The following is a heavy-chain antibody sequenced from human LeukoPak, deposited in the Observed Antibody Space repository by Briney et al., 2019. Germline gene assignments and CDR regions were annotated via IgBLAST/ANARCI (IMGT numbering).Heavy chain of an antibody. Sequence: ASVKVSCKASGYTFTGYYIHWVRQAPGQGPEWMGWINPNSGGTNYAQKFQGKVTMTTDTSISTAYMELSSLRFDDTAVYYCARSLQGGSYTNFDFWGQGTLVTVSS. CDR1: GYTFTGYY. CDR2: INPNSGGT. CDR3: ARSLQGGSYTNFDF. J-gene: IGHJ4*02. V-gene: IGHV1-2*02. D-gene: IGHD3-3*01.